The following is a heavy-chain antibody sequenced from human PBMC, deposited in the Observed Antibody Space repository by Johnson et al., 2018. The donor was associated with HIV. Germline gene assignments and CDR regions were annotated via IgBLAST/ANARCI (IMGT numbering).Heavy chain of an antibody. D-gene: IGHD6-6*01. CDR1: GFTFSSYG. CDR3: ARDLPWSSSSFDAFDI. CDR2: ILSKTHGGSA. J-gene: IGHJ3*02. Sequence: VQLVESGGGVVQPGGSLRLSCAASGFTFSSYGMHWVRQAPGKGLEWVGRILSKTHGGSADYAAPVKGRFTISRDDSKNTLYLQMNSLKTEDTAVYYCARDLPWSSSSFDAFDIWGQGTMVTVSS. V-gene: IGHV3-15*01.